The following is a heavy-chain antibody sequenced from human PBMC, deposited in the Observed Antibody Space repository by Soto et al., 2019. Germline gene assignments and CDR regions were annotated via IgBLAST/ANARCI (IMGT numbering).Heavy chain of an antibody. D-gene: IGHD3-9*01. CDR3: APRRGDLLTGHYYFDS. V-gene: IGHV2-5*02. J-gene: IGHJ4*02. Sequence: QITLKESGPTLVKPTQTLTLTCTFSGFSLNTRGVGVGWIRQPPGKALEWLALISWDGEKRYRPSLKSRLTIXXDTSETLVVLTMTNMDPVDTATYYCAPRRGDLLTGHYYFDSWGQGTLVTVSS. CDR2: ISWDGEK. CDR1: GFSLNTRGVG.